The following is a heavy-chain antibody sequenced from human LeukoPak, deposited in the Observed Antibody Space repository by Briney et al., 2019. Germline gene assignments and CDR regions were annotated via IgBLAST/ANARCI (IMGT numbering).Heavy chain of an antibody. CDR2: INHSGST. Sequence: SETLSLTCAVYGGSFSGYYWSWIRQPPGKGLEWIGEINHSGSTNYNPSLKSRVTISVDTSKNQFSLKLSSVTAADTAVYYCARKRSGDYWGQGTLVTVSS. V-gene: IGHV4-34*01. D-gene: IGHD3-10*01. CDR3: ARKRSGDY. J-gene: IGHJ4*02. CDR1: GGSFSGYY.